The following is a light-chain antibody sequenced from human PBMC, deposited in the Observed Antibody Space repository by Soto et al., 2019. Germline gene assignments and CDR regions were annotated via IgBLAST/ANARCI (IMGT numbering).Light chain of an antibody. CDR1: SGHNNYA. CDR3: QTWGTATHDVV. CDR2: LNSDGSH. Sequence: QSVLTQSPSASASLGASVKLTCTLNSGHNNYAIAWHQQQPEKGPRYLMKLNSDGSHSKGDGIPDRFSGSSSGAERHLTISSLQSEDEADYYCQTWGTATHDVVFGGGTKVTVL. J-gene: IGLJ2*01. V-gene: IGLV4-69*01.